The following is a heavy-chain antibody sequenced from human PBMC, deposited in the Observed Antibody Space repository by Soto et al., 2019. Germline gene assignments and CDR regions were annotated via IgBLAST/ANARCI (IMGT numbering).Heavy chain of an antibody. CDR3: AREGMDIVVVPAAIHPYFQH. J-gene: IGHJ1*01. V-gene: IGHV1-2*02. Sequence: GASVKVSCKASGYTLTGYYMHWVRQAPGQGLEWMGWINPNSGGTNYAQKFQGRVTMTRDTSIGTAYMELSRLRSDDTAVYYCAREGMDIVVVPAAIHPYFQHWG. CDR1: GYTLTGYY. CDR2: INPNSGGT. D-gene: IGHD2-2*02.